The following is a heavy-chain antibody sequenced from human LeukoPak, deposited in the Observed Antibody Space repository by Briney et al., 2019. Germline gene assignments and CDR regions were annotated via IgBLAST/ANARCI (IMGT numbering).Heavy chain of an antibody. CDR3: ARESSSSWKQSWFDP. CDR2: TSYDGSNK. J-gene: IGHJ5*02. Sequence: GGSLRLSCAASGFTFSSYAMHWVRQAPGKGLEWVAVTSYDGSNKYYADSVKGRFTISRDNSKNTLYLQMNSLRAEDTAVYYCARESSSSWKQSWFDPWGQGTLVTVSS. V-gene: IGHV3-30-3*01. CDR1: GFTFSSYA. D-gene: IGHD6-13*01.